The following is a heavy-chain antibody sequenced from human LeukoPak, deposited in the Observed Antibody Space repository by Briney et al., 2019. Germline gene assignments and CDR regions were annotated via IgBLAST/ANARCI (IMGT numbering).Heavy chain of an antibody. Sequence: ASVKVSCKASGYTFTGYYMHLVRQAPGQGLEWMGWINPNSGGTNYAQKFQGKVTMTRDTSISTAYMELSRLRSDDTAVYYCARSLEVALIGGMDVWGQGTTVTVSS. D-gene: IGHD3-16*01. J-gene: IGHJ6*02. CDR1: GYTFTGYY. CDR2: INPNSGGT. CDR3: ARSLEVALIGGMDV. V-gene: IGHV1-2*02.